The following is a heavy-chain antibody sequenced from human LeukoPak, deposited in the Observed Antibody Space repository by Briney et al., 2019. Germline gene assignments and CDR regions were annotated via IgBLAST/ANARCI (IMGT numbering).Heavy chain of an antibody. CDR3: ARGAYCSSTSCPFDY. CDR2: ISAYNGNT. D-gene: IGHD2-2*01. CDR1: GYTFTSYG. V-gene: IGHV1-18*01. Sequence: GASVKVSCTASGYTFTSYGISWVRQAPGQGREWMGWISAYNGNTNYAQKLQGRVTMTTDTSTSTAYMELRSLRSDDTAVYYCARGAYCSSTSCPFDYWGQGTLVTVSS. J-gene: IGHJ4*02.